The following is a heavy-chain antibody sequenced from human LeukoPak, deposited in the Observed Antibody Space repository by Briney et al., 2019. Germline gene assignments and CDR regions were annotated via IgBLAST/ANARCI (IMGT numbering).Heavy chain of an antibody. V-gene: IGHV3-7*01. Sequence: PGGSLRLSCAASGFTFRDYWMTWVRQAAGKGLEWVASIEPDGSEKYYADSVKGRFTLSRDNVENSLYLQMNTPRVDDTAVYYCAQGHYHMDVGGHGTTVTVSS. CDR1: GFTFRDYW. CDR2: IEPDGSEK. J-gene: IGHJ6*02. CDR3: AQGHYHMDV.